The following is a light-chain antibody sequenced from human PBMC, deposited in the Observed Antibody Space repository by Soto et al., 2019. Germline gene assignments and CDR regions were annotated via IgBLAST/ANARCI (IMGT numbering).Light chain of an antibody. J-gene: IGKJ3*01. V-gene: IGKV3-15*01. CDR1: QSVSSN. CDR2: GAS. Sequence: EIVMTQSPATLSVSPGERATLSCRASQSVSSNLAWYQQKPGQAPRLLIYGASTRATGITARFSGSGSGTEFPLTISCLQSEYFAVYYCQQYNNWPFTFGPGTKVDIK. CDR3: QQYNNWPFT.